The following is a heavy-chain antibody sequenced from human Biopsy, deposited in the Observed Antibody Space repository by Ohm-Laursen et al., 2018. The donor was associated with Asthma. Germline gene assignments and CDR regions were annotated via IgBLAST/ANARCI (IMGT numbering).Heavy chain of an antibody. D-gene: IGHD3-3*01. J-gene: IGHJ3*02. Sequence: SLRLSCTASGFTFDDFAMHWVRQGPGKGLEWVAGISWNSGSSAYADSVKGRFTISRDNSKNTLYLQMNSLRAEDTAVYYCAKERYYDFWSGYPIWGQGTMVTVSS. CDR2: ISWNSGSS. CDR1: GFTFDDFA. CDR3: AKERYYDFWSGYPI. V-gene: IGHV3-9*01.